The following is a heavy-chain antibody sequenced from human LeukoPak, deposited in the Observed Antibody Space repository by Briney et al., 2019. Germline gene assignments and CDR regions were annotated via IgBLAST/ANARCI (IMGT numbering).Heavy chain of an antibody. J-gene: IGHJ4*02. Sequence: SVKVSCKASGGIFSSYAISWVRQAPGQGLEWMGRIIPILGIANYAQKFQGRVTITADKSTSTAYMELSSLRSEDTAVYYCAREAAAGPFDYWGQGTLVTVSS. CDR3: AREAAAGPFDY. CDR2: IIPILGIA. CDR1: GGIFSSYA. D-gene: IGHD6-13*01. V-gene: IGHV1-69*04.